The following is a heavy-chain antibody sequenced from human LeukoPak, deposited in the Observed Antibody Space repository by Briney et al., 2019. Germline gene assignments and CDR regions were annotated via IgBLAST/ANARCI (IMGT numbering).Heavy chain of an antibody. J-gene: IGHJ2*01. CDR1: GGTFRGYY. CDR3: ARGVLGPYYFDL. CDR2: IHYTGAT. V-gene: IGHV4-34*01. D-gene: IGHD7-27*01. Sequence: AETLSLTCAVYGGTFRGYYWSWIRQPPGKGLEWIGEIHYTGATNYKPSLKSRVTISGDPSKNQVSLRVSSVTAADAAVYYCARGVLGPYYFDLWGRGTLVTVSS.